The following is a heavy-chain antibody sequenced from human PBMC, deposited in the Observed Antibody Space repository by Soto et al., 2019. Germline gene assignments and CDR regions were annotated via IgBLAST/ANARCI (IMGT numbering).Heavy chain of an antibody. CDR3: AKEIAVAGDFDY. CDR1: GFSFSSYG. V-gene: IGHV3-30*18. D-gene: IGHD6-19*01. CDR2: VSSDGNTK. Sequence: QVRLVESGGGVVQPGRSLRLSCVASGFSFSSYGIHWVRQAPGKGLEWVAVVSSDGNTKYYADSVKGRFTTSRDNSKNTLYLQMDSLRPADTAVYYCAKEIAVAGDFDYWGHGTLVTVSS. J-gene: IGHJ4*01.